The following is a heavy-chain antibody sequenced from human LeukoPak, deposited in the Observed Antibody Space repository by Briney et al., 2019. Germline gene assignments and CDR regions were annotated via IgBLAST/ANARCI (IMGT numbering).Heavy chain of an antibody. Sequence: GGSLRLSCAASGFTFSGSAMHWVRQASGKGLEWVGRIRSKVNSYATAYAASVKGRFTISRDDSKSTAYLQMNSLKTEDTAVYYCTTSMMTFGGVIAHWGQGTLVTVSS. CDR2: IRSKVNSYAT. J-gene: IGHJ5*02. D-gene: IGHD3-16*01. V-gene: IGHV3-73*01. CDR1: GFTFSGSA. CDR3: TTSMMTFGGVIAH.